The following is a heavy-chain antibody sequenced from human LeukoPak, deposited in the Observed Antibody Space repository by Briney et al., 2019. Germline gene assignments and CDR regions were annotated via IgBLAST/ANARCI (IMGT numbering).Heavy chain of an antibody. Sequence: ASVKVSCKASGYTFTGYYMHWVRQAPGQGLEWMGWINPNSGGTNYAQKFQGRVTMTRDTSISTAYMELSRLRSDDTAVYYCARDVLSSFGYIAVAGTVDYWGQGTLVTVSS. V-gene: IGHV1-2*02. CDR1: GYTFTGYY. J-gene: IGHJ4*02. D-gene: IGHD6-19*01. CDR3: ARDVLSSFGYIAVAGTVDY. CDR2: INPNSGGT.